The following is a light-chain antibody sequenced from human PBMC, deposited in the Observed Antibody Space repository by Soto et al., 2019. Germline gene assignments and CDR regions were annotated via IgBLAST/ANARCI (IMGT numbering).Light chain of an antibody. CDR3: QQYGDSLRT. V-gene: IGKV3-20*01. J-gene: IGKJ1*01. CDR2: GAS. CDR1: QSVSSNY. Sequence: EIVLTQSPGTLSLSPGERATLSCRASQSVSSNYLAWYQQKPGQAPRLLIYGASSRATGVPDRFSGSGSETDFTLTISRLAPEDVAVYYCQQYGDSLRTFGQGTKVEIK.